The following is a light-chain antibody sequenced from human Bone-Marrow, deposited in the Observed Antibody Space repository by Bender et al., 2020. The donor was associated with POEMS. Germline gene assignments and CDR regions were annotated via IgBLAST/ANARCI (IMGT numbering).Light chain of an antibody. V-gene: IGLV2-23*02. CDR3: VAWDDTLNGWV. Sequence: QSALTQPASVSGSPGQSITISCTGTSSDVGGYNLVSWYQQHPGKAPKLMIYEVSKRPSGVSNRFSGSKSGNTASLTISGLQAEDEADYYCVAWDDTLNGWVFGGGTKLTVL. CDR1: SSDVGGYNL. CDR2: EVS. J-gene: IGLJ2*01.